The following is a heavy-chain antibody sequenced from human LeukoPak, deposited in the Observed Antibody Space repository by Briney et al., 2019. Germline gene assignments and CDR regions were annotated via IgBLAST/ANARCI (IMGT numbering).Heavy chain of an antibody. Sequence: GGSLRPSCAASGFTFSSYSMNWVRQAPGKGLEWVSSISSSSSYIYYADSVKGRFTISRDNAKNSLYLQTNSLRAEDTAVYYCAREGSGYDPFDYWGQGTLVTVSS. CDR1: GFTFSSYS. D-gene: IGHD5-12*01. V-gene: IGHV3-21*01. CDR2: ISSSSSYI. CDR3: AREGSGYDPFDY. J-gene: IGHJ4*02.